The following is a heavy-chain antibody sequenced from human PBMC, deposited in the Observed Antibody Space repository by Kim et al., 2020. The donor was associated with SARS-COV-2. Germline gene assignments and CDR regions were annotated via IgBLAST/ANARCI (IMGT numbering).Heavy chain of an antibody. J-gene: IGHJ4*02. CDR2: IIPILGIA. CDR3: ARGYYDSSGEPVADFDY. D-gene: IGHD3-22*01. V-gene: IGHV1-69*04. Sequence: SVKVSCKASGGTFSSYAISWVRQAPGQGLEWMGRIIPILGIANYAQKFQGRVTITADKSTSTAYMELSSLRSEDTAVYYCARGYYDSSGEPVADFDYWGQGTLVTVSS. CDR1: GGTFSSYA.